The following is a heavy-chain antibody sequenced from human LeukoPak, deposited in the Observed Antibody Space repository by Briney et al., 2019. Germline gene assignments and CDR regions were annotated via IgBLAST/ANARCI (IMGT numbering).Heavy chain of an antibody. J-gene: IGHJ4*02. D-gene: IGHD3-22*01. V-gene: IGHV4-31*03. CDR1: GGSISSGGYY. CDR2: IYYSGNI. CDR3: ARVDTYYYDSSGYYHDY. Sequence: SETLSLTCTVSGGSISSGGYYWSWIRQHPGKGLVWIGYIYYSGNIYYNPSLKSRATISVDTSKNQFSLKLSSVTAADTAVYYCARVDTYYYDSSGYYHDYWGQGTLVTVSS.